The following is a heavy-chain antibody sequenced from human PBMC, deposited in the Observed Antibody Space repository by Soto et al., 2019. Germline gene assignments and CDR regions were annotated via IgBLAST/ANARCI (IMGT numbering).Heavy chain of an antibody. Sequence: SETLSLTCTVSGGSISSYYWSWIRQPPGKGLEWIGYIYYSGSTNYNPSLKSRVTISVDTSKNQFSLKLSSVTAADTAVYYCARGVTADWFDPWGQGTLVTVSS. D-gene: IGHD2-21*02. CDR1: GGSISSYY. CDR3: ARGVTADWFDP. CDR2: IYYSGST. J-gene: IGHJ5*02. V-gene: IGHV4-59*01.